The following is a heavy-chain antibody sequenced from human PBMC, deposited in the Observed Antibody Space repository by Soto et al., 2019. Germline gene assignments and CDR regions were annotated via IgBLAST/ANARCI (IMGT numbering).Heavy chain of an antibody. CDR2: IYYSGST. D-gene: IGHD3-3*01. V-gene: IGHV4-39*01. J-gene: IGHJ4*02. CDR3: ARLQGGYDFWSGYYTYYFDY. Sequence: QLQLQESGPGLVKPSETLSLTCTVSGGSISSSSYYWGWIRQPPGKGLEWIGSIYYSGSTYYNPSLKSRVTISVDTSKNQFSLKLNSVTAADTAVYYCARLQGGYDFWSGYYTYYFDYWGQGTLVTVSS. CDR1: GGSISSSSYY.